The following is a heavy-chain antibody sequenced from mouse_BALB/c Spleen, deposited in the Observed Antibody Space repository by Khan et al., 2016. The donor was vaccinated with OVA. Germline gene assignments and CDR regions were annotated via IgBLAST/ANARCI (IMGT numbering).Heavy chain of an antibody. CDR3: ARKDYYDYDPFPY. V-gene: IGHV3-2*02. Sequence: VQLKESGPGLVKPSQSLSLTCTVTGYSITSEYAWNWIRQFPGNKLEWMGYINYSGNTRFNPSLKSRTSITRDPSKNQFFLQLNSVTTEDTATYYCARKDYYDYDPFPYWGKGTLVTVSA. CDR2: INYSGNT. D-gene: IGHD2-4*01. J-gene: IGHJ3*01. CDR1: GYSITSEYA.